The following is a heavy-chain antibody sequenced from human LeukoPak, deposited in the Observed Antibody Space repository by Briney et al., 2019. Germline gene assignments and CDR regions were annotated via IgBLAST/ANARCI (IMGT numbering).Heavy chain of an antibody. V-gene: IGHV5-51*01. CDR3: ARPHYYDSSGYLGPLDY. J-gene: IGHJ4*02. CDR1: GYSFTSYW. D-gene: IGHD3-22*01. Sequence: GESLKISCKGSGYSFTSYWIGWVRQMPGKGLEWLGIIYPGDSDTSYSPSFQGQVTISADKSISTAYLQWSSLKASDTAMYYCARPHYYDSSGYLGPLDYWGQGTLDTVSS. CDR2: IYPGDSDT.